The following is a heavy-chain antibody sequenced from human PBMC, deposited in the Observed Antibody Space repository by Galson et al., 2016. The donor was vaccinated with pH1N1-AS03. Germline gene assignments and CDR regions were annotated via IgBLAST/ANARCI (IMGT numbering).Heavy chain of an antibody. CDR3: AKGVSNSGDGGVAY. V-gene: IGHV3-23*01. J-gene: IGHJ4*02. CDR1: GFTFSTYA. CDR2: TSDSGT. Sequence: SGAEVTKPGDSLRLSCAASGFTFSTYAMAWVRQAPGKGLEWVSATSDSGTFYTDSVKGRFTISRDDSRDTVYLQINSLRAEDTALYYCAKGVSNSGDGGVAYWGQGTLVTVSS. D-gene: IGHD3-16*01.